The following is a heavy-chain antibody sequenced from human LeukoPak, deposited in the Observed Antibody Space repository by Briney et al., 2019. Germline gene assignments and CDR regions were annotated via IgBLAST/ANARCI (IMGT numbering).Heavy chain of an antibody. CDR1: GGTFSSYA. D-gene: IGHD5-18*01. J-gene: IGHJ4*02. CDR3: ASQGENPGTAMARYYFDY. Sequence: ASVKVSCKASGGTFSSYAISWVRQAPGQGLEWMGRIIPILGIANYAQKFQGRVTITADKSTSTAYMELSSLRSEDTAVYYCASQGENPGTAMARYYFDYWGQGTLVTVSS. V-gene: IGHV1-69*04. CDR2: IIPILGIA.